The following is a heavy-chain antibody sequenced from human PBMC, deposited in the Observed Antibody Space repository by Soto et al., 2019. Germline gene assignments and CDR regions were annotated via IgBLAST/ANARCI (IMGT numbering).Heavy chain of an antibody. CDR3: ARTWELHSRHMDV. Sequence: ASVKVSCKASGYTFTGYYMHWVRQAPGQGLEWMGWINPNSGGTNYAQKFQGWVTMTRDTSISTAYMELSRLRSDDTAVYYCARTWELHSRHMDVWGQGTTVTVS. CDR1: GYTFTGYY. V-gene: IGHV1-2*04. J-gene: IGHJ6*02. CDR2: INPNSGGT. D-gene: IGHD1-26*01.